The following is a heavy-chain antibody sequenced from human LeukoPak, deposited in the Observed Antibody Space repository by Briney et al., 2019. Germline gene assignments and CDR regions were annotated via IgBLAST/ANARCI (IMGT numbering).Heavy chain of an antibody. CDR1: GFTFSSYA. V-gene: IGHV3-23*01. CDR2: ISGSGGGT. CDR3: AKESAYDILTGYSDY. Sequence: GGSLRLSCAASGFTFSSYAMSWVRQAPGKGLEWVSGISGSGGGTYYADSVKGRFTISRDNSKNTMYLQMNSLRAKDTAAYYCAKESAYDILTGYSDYWGQGTLVTVSS. J-gene: IGHJ4*02. D-gene: IGHD3-9*01.